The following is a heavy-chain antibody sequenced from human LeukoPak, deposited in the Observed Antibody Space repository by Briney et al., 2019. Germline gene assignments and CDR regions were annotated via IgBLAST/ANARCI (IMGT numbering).Heavy chain of an antibody. V-gene: IGHV1-24*01. CDR3: ARSRLRFLEWPANPPRLEYYYYMDV. CDR2: FDPEDGET. J-gene: IGHJ6*03. D-gene: IGHD3-3*01. CDR1: GYTLTELS. Sequence: ASVKVSCKVSGYTLTELSMHWVRQAPGKGLEWMGGFDPEDGETIYAQKFQGRVTMTEDTSTDTAYMELSSLRSEDTAVYYCARSRLRFLEWPANPPRLEYYYYMDVWGKGTTVTVSS.